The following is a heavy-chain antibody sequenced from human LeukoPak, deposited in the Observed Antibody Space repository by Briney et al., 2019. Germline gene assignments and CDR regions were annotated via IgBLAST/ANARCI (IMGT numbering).Heavy chain of an antibody. CDR2: ISSSSSYI. D-gene: IGHD1-1*01. J-gene: IGHJ4*02. CDR3: AREATTSRPGDY. CDR1: GFTFSSYS. V-gene: IGHV3-21*01. Sequence: PGGSLRLSRAASGFTFSSYSMNWVRQAPGKGLEWVSSISSSSSYIYYADSVKGRFTISRDNAKNSLYLQMNSLRAEDTAVYYCAREATTSRPGDYWGLGTLVTVSS.